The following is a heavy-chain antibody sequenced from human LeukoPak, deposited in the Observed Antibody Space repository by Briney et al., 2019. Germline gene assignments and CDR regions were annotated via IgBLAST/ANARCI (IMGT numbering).Heavy chain of an antibody. CDR2: IKIKAHGYTT. CDR3: TDIGAGGDY. D-gene: IGHD1-26*01. CDR1: GFTFSDHW. Sequence: GGSLRLSCAASGFTFSDHWMDWVRQAPGKGLEWVARIKIKAHGYTTEYATSVEGRFLISRDDSKNSLSLQMNRLKSEYTAVYYCTDIGAGGDYWGQGTLVTVSS. V-gene: IGHV3-72*01. J-gene: IGHJ4*02.